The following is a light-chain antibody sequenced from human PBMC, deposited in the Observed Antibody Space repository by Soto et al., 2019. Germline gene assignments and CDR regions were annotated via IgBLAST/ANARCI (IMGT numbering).Light chain of an antibody. Sequence: QSVLTQPASVSGSPGQSITTSCTGTSSDVVGYNYVSWYQHHPGKAPKLIIYDVSNRPSRVSNRFSGSKSGNTASLTISGLQPEDEADYYCSSYTTSNTRQIVFGTGTKVTVL. CDR1: SSDVVGYNY. CDR2: DVS. V-gene: IGLV2-14*03. J-gene: IGLJ1*01. CDR3: SSYTTSNTRQIV.